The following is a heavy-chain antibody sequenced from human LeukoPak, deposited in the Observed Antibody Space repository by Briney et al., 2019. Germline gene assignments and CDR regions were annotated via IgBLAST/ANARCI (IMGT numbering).Heavy chain of an antibody. CDR2: IYYSGAT. J-gene: IGHJ5*02. CDR3: ARHFVSYDSTSWFNP. V-gene: IGHV4-59*08. D-gene: IGHD3-22*01. CDR1: DGSINSYY. Sequence: SETLSLTCSVSDGSINSYYWSWIREPPGKGVEWIGYIYYSGATKYNPSLKSRVTISVDTSKNQFSVRLTSVTAADTAVYYCARHFVSYDSTSWFNPWGQGTLVTVSS.